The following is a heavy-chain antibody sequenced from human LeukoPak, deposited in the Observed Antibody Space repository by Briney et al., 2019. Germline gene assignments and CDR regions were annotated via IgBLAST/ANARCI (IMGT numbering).Heavy chain of an antibody. CDR1: GRSFSSYY. Sequence: PSVTLSLTCTVSGRSFSSYYWSWIRQPAGKALEWIGRIYTSGSTNYNPSLKSRVTMSVDTSKNQFSLKLSSVTAADTAVYYCARVRDYGDSGWFDPWGQGTLVTVSS. CDR2: IYTSGST. CDR3: ARVRDYGDSGWFDP. V-gene: IGHV4-4*07. D-gene: IGHD4-17*01. J-gene: IGHJ5*02.